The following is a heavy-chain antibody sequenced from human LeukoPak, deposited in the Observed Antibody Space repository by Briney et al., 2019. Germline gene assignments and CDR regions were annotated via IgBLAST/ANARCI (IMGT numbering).Heavy chain of an antibody. CDR3: ARGFGDFDPRLDY. CDR1: GFTFNSHM. CDR2: ISSESIRL. V-gene: IGHV3-21*01. J-gene: IGHJ4*01. D-gene: IGHD3-16*01. Sequence: GGSLRLSCAASGFTFNSHMMIWVRQAPGKGLEWVASISSESIRLRYADSVKGRFTISRDNAKELVFLQMSSLRVEDTAIYYCARGFGDFDPRLDYWGHGSVITVSS.